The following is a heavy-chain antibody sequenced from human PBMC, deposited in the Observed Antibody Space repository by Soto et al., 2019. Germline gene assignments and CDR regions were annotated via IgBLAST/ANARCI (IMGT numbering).Heavy chain of an antibody. Sequence: QEQLVESGGGLVKPGGSLRLSCEASGFTFRDYYMSWIRQAPGKGLEWISYISSGGSSKFYTESVKGRFTISRDIAKNSLYLQMDGLRVEDMGVYFCARRGPLNNIEVVPDYFGLDVWGQGTTVTVSS. CDR2: ISSGGSSK. CDR3: ARRGPLNNIEVVPDYFGLDV. D-gene: IGHD2-15*01. J-gene: IGHJ6*02. CDR1: GFTFRDYY. V-gene: IGHV3-11*01.